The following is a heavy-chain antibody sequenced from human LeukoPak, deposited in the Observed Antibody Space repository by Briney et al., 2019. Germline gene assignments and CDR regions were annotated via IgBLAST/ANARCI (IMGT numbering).Heavy chain of an antibody. CDR1: GFTFSSYW. D-gene: IGHD2-2*01. J-gene: IGHJ4*02. CDR2: INTDGSST. V-gene: IGHV3-74*01. CDR3: ARERYCSSTSCPMGY. Sequence: PGGSLRLSCAASGFTFSSYWMHWVRQAPGKGLVWVSRINTDGSSTSYADSVKGRFTISRDNAKNTLYLQMNSLRAEDTAVYYCARERYCSSTSCPMGYWGQGTLVTVSS.